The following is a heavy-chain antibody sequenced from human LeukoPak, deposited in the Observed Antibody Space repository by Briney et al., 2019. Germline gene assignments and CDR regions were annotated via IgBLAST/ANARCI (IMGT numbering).Heavy chain of an antibody. V-gene: IGHV3-23*01. CDR2: ISGSGGST. D-gene: IGHD3-22*01. J-gene: IGHJ4*02. Sequence: GGSLTLSCAASGFTFSSYAMSWVRQAPGKGLEWVSGISGSGGSTYYADSVKGRFTISRDNSKNTLYLQMNSLRAEDTAVYYCARHTYYYDSSGYSRYFDYWGQGTLVTVSS. CDR1: GFTFSSYA. CDR3: ARHTYYYDSSGYSRYFDY.